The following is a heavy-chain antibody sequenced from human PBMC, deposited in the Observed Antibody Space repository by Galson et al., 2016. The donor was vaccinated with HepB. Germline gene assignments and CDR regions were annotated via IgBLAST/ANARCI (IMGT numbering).Heavy chain of an antibody. CDR3: ARHHHHPNFEN. V-gene: IGHV4-39*01. D-gene: IGHD1-14*01. J-gene: IGHJ4*02. CDR1: GGSMTTYNYY. CDR2: VSSTVST. Sequence: SETLSLTCTVSGGSMTTYNYYWAWVRQPPGKGLEWIASVSSTVSTHYSPSLRSRATISLDTSKMQFSLELTSVAAVDTAVYRCARHHHHPNFENWGQGILVTVSS.